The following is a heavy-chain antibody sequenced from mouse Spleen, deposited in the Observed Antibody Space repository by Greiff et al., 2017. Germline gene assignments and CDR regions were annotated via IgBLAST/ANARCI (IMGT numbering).Heavy chain of an antibody. CDR1: GFNIKDTY. Sequence: VQLKESGAELVKPGASVKLSCTASGFNIKDTYMHWVKQRPEQGLEWIGRIDPANGNTKYDPKFQGKATITADTSSNTAYLQLSSLTSEDTAVYYCARTYYDYAMDYWGQGTSVTVSS. CDR3: ARTYYDYAMDY. D-gene: IGHD2-10*01. J-gene: IGHJ4*01. V-gene: IGHV14-3*02. CDR2: IDPANGNT.